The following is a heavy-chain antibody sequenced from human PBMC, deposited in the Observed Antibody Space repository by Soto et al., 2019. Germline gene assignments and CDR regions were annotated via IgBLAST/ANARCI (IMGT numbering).Heavy chain of an antibody. V-gene: IGHV3-33*01. CDR3: ARDGGPYYYDSSGYYFAY. J-gene: IGHJ4*02. D-gene: IGHD3-22*01. CDR1: GFTFSSYG. CDR2: IWYDGSNK. Sequence: GGSLRLSCAASGFTFSSYGMHWVRQAPGKGLEWVAVIWYDGSNKYYADSVKGRFTISRDNSKNTLYLQMNSLRAEDTAVYYCARDGGPYYYDSSGYYFAYWGQGTLVTVSS.